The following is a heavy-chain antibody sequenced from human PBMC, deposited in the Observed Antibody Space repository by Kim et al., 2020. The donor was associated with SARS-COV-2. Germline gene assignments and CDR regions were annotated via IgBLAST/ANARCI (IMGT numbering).Heavy chain of an antibody. D-gene: IGHD3-9*01. J-gene: IGHJ6*02. CDR1: GGSISSYY. Sequence: SETLSLTCTVSGGSISSYYWSWIRQPPGKGLEWIGYIYYSGSTNYNPSLKSRVTISVDTSKNQFSLKLSSVTAADTAVYYCARDRSSRPPTYYDILTGHDRVLNYYYGMDVWGQGTTVTVSS. CDR3: ARDRSSRPPTYYDILTGHDRVLNYYYGMDV. CDR2: IYYSGST. V-gene: IGHV4-59*01.